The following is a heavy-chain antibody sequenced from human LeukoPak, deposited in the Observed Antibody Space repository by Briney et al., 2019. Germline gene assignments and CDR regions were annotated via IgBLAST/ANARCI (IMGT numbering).Heavy chain of an antibody. J-gene: IGHJ4*02. CDR2: IYHSGST. Sequence: PSGTLSLTCAVSGGSISSSNGWSWVRPPPGKGLEWIGKIYHSGSTNYNPTLKSRVTISVDKSKNQFSLKLSSVTAADTAVYYCARRRAVAGRGYFDYWGQGTLVTVSS. CDR3: ARRRAVAGRGYFDY. V-gene: IGHV4-4*02. CDR1: GGSISSSNG. D-gene: IGHD6-19*01.